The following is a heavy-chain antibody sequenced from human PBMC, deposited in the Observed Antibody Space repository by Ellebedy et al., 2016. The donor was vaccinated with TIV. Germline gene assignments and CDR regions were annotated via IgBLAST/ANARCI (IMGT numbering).Heavy chain of an antibody. CDR1: GFTFSSYD. CDR3: AKERDPLASTSFDS. J-gene: IGHJ4*02. CDR2: IAHDGSVI. Sequence: PGGSLRLSCAASGFTFSSYDMHWVRQAPGEGLEWVAVIAHDGSVIHYADSVKGRFTISRDNSKNTLSLQMYSLRPEDTAVYYCAKERDPLASTSFDSWGQGNLVTVSS. D-gene: IGHD1-1*01. V-gene: IGHV3-30*18.